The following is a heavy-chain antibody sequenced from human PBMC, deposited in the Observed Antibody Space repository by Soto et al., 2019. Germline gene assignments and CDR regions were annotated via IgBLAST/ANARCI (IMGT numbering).Heavy chain of an antibody. J-gene: IGHJ4*02. V-gene: IGHV1-3*01. CDR2: INANNGNT. Sequence: GASVKVSCKASGYTFTSYAMHWVRQAPGQGLEWMGWINANNGNTKYSQKFQGRVTITRDTSISTAYMELSRLRSDDTAVYYCARGIYCSSTSCPFDYWGQGTLVTVSS. CDR1: GYTFTSYA. D-gene: IGHD2-2*01. CDR3: ARGIYCSSTSCPFDY.